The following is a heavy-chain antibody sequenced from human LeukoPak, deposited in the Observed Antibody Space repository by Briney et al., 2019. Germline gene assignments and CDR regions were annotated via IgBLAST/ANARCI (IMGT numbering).Heavy chain of an antibody. CDR1: GGSISSGGYY. CDR2: IYYSGST. CDR3: ARRGLSSGYYPNDY. Sequence: SETLSLTCTVSGGSISSGGYYWSWIRQHPGKGLEWIGYIYYSGSTYYNPSLKSRVTISVDTSKNQFSLKLSSVTAADTAVYYCARRGLSSGYYPNDYRGQGTLVTVSS. D-gene: IGHD3-22*01. V-gene: IGHV4-31*03. J-gene: IGHJ4*02.